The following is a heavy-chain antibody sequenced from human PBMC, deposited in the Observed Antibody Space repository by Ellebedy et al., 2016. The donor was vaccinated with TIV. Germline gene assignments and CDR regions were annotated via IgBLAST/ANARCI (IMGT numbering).Heavy chain of an antibody. Sequence: PGGSLRLSCAASENTFTTYWMHWVRQVPGKGLLWVSRINGDGSFTIYADSVRGRFTISRDNAKNTLYLQMNSLRAEDTALYYCAGDTGCCSGGSCHSCNWFDPWGQGTLVTVSS. V-gene: IGHV3-74*01. D-gene: IGHD2-15*01. CDR2: INGDGSFT. CDR1: ENTFTTYW. J-gene: IGHJ5*02. CDR3: AGDTGCCSGGSCHSCNWFDP.